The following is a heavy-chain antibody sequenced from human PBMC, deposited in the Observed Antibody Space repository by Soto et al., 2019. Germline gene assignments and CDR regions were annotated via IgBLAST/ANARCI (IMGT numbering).Heavy chain of an antibody. CDR2: IIPILGIA. CDR3: ARDRGAAAGRFYYYGMDV. CDR1: GGTFSSYT. D-gene: IGHD6-13*01. V-gene: IGHV1-69*04. Sequence: GASVKVSCKASGGTFSSYTISWVRQAPGQGLEWMGRIIPILGIANYAQKFQGRVTITADKSTSTAYMELSSLRSEDTAVYYCARDRGAAAGRFYYYGMDVWGQGTTVTVSS. J-gene: IGHJ6*02.